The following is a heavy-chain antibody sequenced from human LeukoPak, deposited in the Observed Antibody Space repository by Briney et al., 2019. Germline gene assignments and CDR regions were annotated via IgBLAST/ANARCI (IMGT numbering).Heavy chain of an antibody. CDR2: FDPEDGET. CDR1: GYTLTELS. D-gene: IGHD3-10*01. CDR3: ARECLWFGEASTVYDY. J-gene: IGHJ4*02. Sequence: ASVKVSCKVSGYTLTELSMHWVRQAPGKGLEWMGGFDPEDGETIYAQKFQGRVTMTRNTSISTAYMELSSLRSEDTAVYYCARECLWFGEASTVYDYWGQGTLVTVSS. V-gene: IGHV1-24*01.